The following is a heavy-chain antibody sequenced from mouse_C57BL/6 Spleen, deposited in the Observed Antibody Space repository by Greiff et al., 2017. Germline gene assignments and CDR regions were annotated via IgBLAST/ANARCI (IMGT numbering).Heavy chain of an antibody. CDR2: IYPGDGDT. CDR1: GYAFSSSW. CDR3: ARGGYGPYYYAMDY. J-gene: IGHJ4*01. D-gene: IGHD2-2*01. V-gene: IGHV1-82*01. Sequence: VQRVESGAELVRPGTSVKISCKASGYAFSSSWMNWVKQRPGKGLEWIGRIYPGDGDTNYNGKFKGKATRTANKSSSTAYMQLSSLTSETTAVYFCARGGYGPYYYAMDYWGQGTSVTVSS.